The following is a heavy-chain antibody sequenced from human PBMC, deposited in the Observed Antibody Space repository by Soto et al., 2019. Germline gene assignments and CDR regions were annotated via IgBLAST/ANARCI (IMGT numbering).Heavy chain of an antibody. Sequence: PGGSLRLSCAASGFTFSSYSMNWVRQAPGKGLEWVSYISTSSSTIHYADSVKGRFTISRDNAKNSLYLQMDSLRGEDTAVYYCARAAYNSGPGYWGQGTLVTVSS. D-gene: IGHD5-12*01. CDR1: GFTFSSYS. CDR3: ARAAYNSGPGY. CDR2: ISTSSSTI. J-gene: IGHJ4*02. V-gene: IGHV3-48*01.